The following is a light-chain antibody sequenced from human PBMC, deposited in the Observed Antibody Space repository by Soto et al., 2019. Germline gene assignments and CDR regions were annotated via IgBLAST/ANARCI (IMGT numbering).Light chain of an antibody. CDR1: SSDVGGYNY. J-gene: IGLJ2*01. CDR2: EVS. CDR3: SSYEGSNNLV. Sequence: QSALTQPPSASGSPGQSVTISCTGTSSDVGGYNYVSWYQQHPGKAPKLMIYEVSNRPSGVPDRFSGSKSGNTASLTVSGLQAEAEGDYYCSSYEGSNNLVFGGGTKLTVL. V-gene: IGLV2-8*01.